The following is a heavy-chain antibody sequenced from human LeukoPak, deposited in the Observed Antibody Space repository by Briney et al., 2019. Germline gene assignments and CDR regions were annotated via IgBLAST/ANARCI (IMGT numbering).Heavy chain of an antibody. V-gene: IGHV4-61*02. Sequence: SETLSLTCTVSGGSISSGSYYWSWIRQPAGKGLEWIGRIYTSGSTNYNPSLKSRVTISVDTSKNQFSLKLSSVTAADTAVYYCARDAYITTGMDVWGKGTTVTVSS. CDR1: GGSISSGSYY. J-gene: IGHJ6*04. CDR3: ARDAYITTGMDV. CDR2: IYTSGST. D-gene: IGHD3-3*01.